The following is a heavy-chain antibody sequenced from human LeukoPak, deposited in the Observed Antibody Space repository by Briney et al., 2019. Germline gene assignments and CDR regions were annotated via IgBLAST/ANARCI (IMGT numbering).Heavy chain of an antibody. CDR1: GGTFSTYA. CDR2: IYYSGST. Sequence: GSLRLSCTVSGGTFSTYAMSWVRQAPGKGLEWIGYIYYSGSTNYNPSLKSRVTISVDTSKNQFSLKLSSVTAADTAVYYCARYYYDSSGYYVLDYWGQGTLVTVSS. D-gene: IGHD3-22*01. CDR3: ARYYYDSSGYYVLDY. J-gene: IGHJ4*02. V-gene: IGHV4-59*01.